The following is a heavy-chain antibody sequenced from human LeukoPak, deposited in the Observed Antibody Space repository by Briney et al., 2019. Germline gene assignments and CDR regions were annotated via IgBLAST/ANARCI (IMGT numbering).Heavy chain of an antibody. Sequence: TSQTLSLTCTVSGASISSGGYYWSWIRQPPGKRLEWIGYIYQSGSTHYNPSLKGRVTISVDRSKNQFSLKLSSVTAADTAVYYCARVGRRRTTPYYFDFWGQGTLVTVSS. D-gene: IGHD4-11*01. V-gene: IGHV4-30-2*01. CDR2: IYQSGST. J-gene: IGHJ4*02. CDR3: ARVGRRRTTPYYFDF. CDR1: GASISSGGYY.